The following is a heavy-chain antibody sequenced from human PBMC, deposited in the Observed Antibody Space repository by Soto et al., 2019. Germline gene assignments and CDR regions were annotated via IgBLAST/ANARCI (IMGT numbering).Heavy chain of an antibody. J-gene: IGHJ6*04. CDR1: GFTLSGYA. CDR2: ISSNGVGT. D-gene: IGHD3-16*01. CDR3: AGRAGPHLYLLAV. Sequence: PGGSLRLSCAASGFTLSGYAMDWVRQAPGKGLEYVSGISSNGVGTYYANSVQGRFTISRDNSKNTVYLQMGSLRPEDMAVYYCAGRAGPHLYLLAVWGKGTTVTVSS. V-gene: IGHV3-64*01.